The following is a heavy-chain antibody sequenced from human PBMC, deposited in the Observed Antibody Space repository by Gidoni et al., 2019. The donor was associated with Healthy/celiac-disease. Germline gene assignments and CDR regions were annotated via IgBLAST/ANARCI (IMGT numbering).Heavy chain of an antibody. CDR2: IYPGDSDT. V-gene: IGHV5-51*01. CDR1: GYSFTSYW. J-gene: IGHJ4*02. Sequence: EVQLVQSGAAVKQPGESLKISCKGSGYSFTSYWIGWVRQMPGKGLEWMGIIYPGDSDTRYSPSFQGQVTISADKSISTAYLQWSSLKASDTAMYYCARHAPSGSSPTGFDYWGQGTLVTVSS. CDR3: ARHAPSGSSPTGFDY. D-gene: IGHD1-26*01.